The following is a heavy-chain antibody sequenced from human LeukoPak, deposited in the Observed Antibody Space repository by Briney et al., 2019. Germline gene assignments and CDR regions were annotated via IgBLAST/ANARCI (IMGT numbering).Heavy chain of an antibody. CDR3: ARVGYCSSTSCYTAGSGAFDI. Sequence: PSETLSLTCTVSGGSISSCYWSWIRQPAGKGLEWIGRIYTSGSTNYNPSLKSRVTMSVDTSKNQFSLKLSSVTAADTAVYYCARVGYCSSTSCYTAGSGAFDIWGQGTMVTVSS. J-gene: IGHJ3*02. CDR2: IYTSGST. V-gene: IGHV4-4*07. D-gene: IGHD2-2*02. CDR1: GGSISSCY.